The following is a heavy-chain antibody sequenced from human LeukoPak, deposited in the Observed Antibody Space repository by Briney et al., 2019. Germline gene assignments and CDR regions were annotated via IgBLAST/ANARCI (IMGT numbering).Heavy chain of an antibody. CDR1: GGSISHYY. J-gene: IGHJ5*02. V-gene: IGHV4-59*12. D-gene: IGHD5-12*01. Sequence: SETLSLTCTVSGGSISHYYWSWIRQPPGKGLEWIGYIYYSGSTNYNPSLKSRVTISVDTSKNQFSLKLSSVTAADTAVYYCARRSSSSRGYSGSARPFNWFDPWGQGTLVTVSS. CDR3: ARRSSSSRGYSGSARPFNWFDP. CDR2: IYYSGST.